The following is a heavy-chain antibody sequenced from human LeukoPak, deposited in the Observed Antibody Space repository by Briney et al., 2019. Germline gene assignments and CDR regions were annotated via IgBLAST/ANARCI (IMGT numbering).Heavy chain of an antibody. CDR2: ISSSGGST. V-gene: IGHV3-23*01. CDR1: GFTFGNYA. Sequence: GGSLRLSCAASGFTFGNYAISWVRQAPGKGLEWVSGISSSGGSTYYADSVRGRFTISRDNSKNTLYLQMNSLRAEDTALYYCAKVGQWETFDYWGQGTLVTVSS. CDR3: AKVGQWETFDY. D-gene: IGHD1-26*01. J-gene: IGHJ4*02.